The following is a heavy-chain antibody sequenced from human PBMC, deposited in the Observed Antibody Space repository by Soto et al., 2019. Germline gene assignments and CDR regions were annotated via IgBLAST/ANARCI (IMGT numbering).Heavy chain of an antibody. J-gene: IGHJ5*02. CDR2: IYYDGTT. CDR3: ARRGGGGNSEALNYNWFDP. V-gene: IGHV4-39*01. CDR1: GAYIGSDTYY. Sequence: PSETLSLTCTVSGAYIGSDTYYWGWIRQPPGKGLEWIGSIYYDGTTYYNPSLKSRVTISLDTSKNQFSMRLSSVTAADTAVYYCARRGGGGNSEALNYNWFDPWGQGTLVTVSS. D-gene: IGHD2-21*02.